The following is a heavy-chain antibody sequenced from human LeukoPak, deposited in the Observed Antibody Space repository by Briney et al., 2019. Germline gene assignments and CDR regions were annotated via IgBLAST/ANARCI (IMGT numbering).Heavy chain of an antibody. CDR3: ARDRYSGSYPLDY. CDR2: ISSSGSTI. V-gene: IGHV3-11*01. J-gene: IGHJ4*02. CDR1: GFTFSDYY. D-gene: IGHD1-26*01. Sequence: GGSLRLSCAASGFTFSDYYMTWIRQAPGKGLEWVSYISSSGSTIYYADSVKGRFTISRDNAKNSLYLQMNSLRAEDTAVYYCARDRYSGSYPLDYWGQGTLVTVSS.